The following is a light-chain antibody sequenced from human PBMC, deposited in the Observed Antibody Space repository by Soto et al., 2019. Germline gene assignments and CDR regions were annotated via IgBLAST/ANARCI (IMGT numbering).Light chain of an antibody. CDR1: QSISSQ. CDR2: DAS. V-gene: IGKV3-11*01. J-gene: IGKJ4*01. Sequence: EIVLTQSPATLSLSPGERATLSCRASQSISSQLAWYQQKPGQAPRRLIYDASNRATGIPARFRGSGSGTDFTLTITGLEPEDFAVYYCQQRGNWPSLTFGGGTKVEIK. CDR3: QQRGNWPSLT.